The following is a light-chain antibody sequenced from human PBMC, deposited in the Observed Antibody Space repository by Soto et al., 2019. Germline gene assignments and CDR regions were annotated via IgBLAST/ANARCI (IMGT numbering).Light chain of an antibody. CDR2: KAS. V-gene: IGKV1-5*03. J-gene: IGKJ1*01. CDR3: QQYNSYSRET. Sequence: DIQMTQYPSTLSASVGDRLTITCRASQSISSWLAWYQQKPGKAPKLLIYKASSLESGVPSRFSGSGSGTEFTLTISSLQPDDFATYYCQQYNSYSRETFVQGTKVDI. CDR1: QSISSW.